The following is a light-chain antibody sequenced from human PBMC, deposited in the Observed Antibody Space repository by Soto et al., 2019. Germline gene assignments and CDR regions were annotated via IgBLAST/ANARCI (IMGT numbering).Light chain of an antibody. Sequence: DIQMTQSPSTLSASVGDGVTITCRASQNISVWLAWYQQRPGKAPKFLIYDASSLETGVPSRFSGSGSGTEFTLTIRSLQPDDFASYSCQQYDSSSPTFGQGTKLEI. CDR2: DAS. V-gene: IGKV1-5*01. J-gene: IGKJ2*01. CDR3: QQYDSSSPT. CDR1: QNISVW.